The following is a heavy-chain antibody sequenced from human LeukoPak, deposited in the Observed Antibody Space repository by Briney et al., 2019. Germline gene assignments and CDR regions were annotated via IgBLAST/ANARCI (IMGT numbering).Heavy chain of an antibody. V-gene: IGHV3-53*01. CDR3: ARGLGDHYSSKHWYYFDY. CDR2: IYSSGNT. Sequence: PGGSLRLSCAASGFTVSSNYMNWVRQAPGKGLEWVSIIYSSGNTYYADSVRGRFTISRDDSKNTLYLQMSSLRAEDKAVYYCARGLGDHYSSKHWYYFDYWGQGTLVTVSS. CDR1: GFTVSSNY. J-gene: IGHJ4*02. D-gene: IGHD6-13*01.